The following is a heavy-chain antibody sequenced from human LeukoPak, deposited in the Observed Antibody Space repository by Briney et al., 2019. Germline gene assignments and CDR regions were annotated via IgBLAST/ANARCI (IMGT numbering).Heavy chain of an antibody. CDR3: ARVRDGSGQIDY. Sequence: ASVKVSCKASGYTFTSYDINWVRQATGQGLEWMGWIKANSGGTKYAQKFQGRVTMTSDTSISTAYMELSRLISDDTAFYYCARVRDGSGQIDYWGQGTLVTVSS. V-gene: IGHV1-2*02. CDR1: GYTFTSYD. D-gene: IGHD3-10*01. J-gene: IGHJ4*02. CDR2: IKANSGGT.